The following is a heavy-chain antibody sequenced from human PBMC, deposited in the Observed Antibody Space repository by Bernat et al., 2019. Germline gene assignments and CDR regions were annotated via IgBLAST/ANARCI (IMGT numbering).Heavy chain of an antibody. Sequence: QVQLVESGGGVVQPGRSLRLSCAASGFTFSNFGMHWVRQAPGKGLEWVAVISYDGSNKYYADSVKGRFTISRDNSKNTLYLQVNSLRAEDTAVYYCAKDHYGMDVWGQGTTVTVSS. V-gene: IGHV3-30*18. CDR2: ISYDGSNK. CDR3: AKDHYGMDV. CDR1: GFTFSNFG. J-gene: IGHJ6*02.